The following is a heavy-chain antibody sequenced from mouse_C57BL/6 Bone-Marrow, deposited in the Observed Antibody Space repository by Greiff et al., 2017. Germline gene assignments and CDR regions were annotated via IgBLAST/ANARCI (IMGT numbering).Heavy chain of an antibody. CDR2: ISNLAYSI. D-gene: IGHD4-1*01. J-gene: IGHJ3*01. CDR1: GFTFSDYG. CDR3: ARQGTGTVAWFAY. Sequence: DVMLVESGGGLVQPGGSLKLSCAASGFTFSDYGMAWVRQAPRKGPEWVAFISNLAYSIYYADTVTGRFTISRENAKNTLYLEMSSLRSEDTAMYYCARQGTGTVAWFAYWGQGTLVTVSA. V-gene: IGHV5-15*01.